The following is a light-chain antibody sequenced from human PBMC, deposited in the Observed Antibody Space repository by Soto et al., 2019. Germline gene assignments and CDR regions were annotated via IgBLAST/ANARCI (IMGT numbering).Light chain of an antibody. Sequence: EIVLTQSPGTLSLSPGERATLSCRASQSVSSSYLAWYQQQPGQAPRLLIYGASSRDTGIPDRFSGSGSGTDFTLTISRLEPEDFAVYYCQQYGSSRWTFGQGTKVEIK. V-gene: IGKV3-20*01. CDR1: QSVSSSY. J-gene: IGKJ1*01. CDR3: QQYGSSRWT. CDR2: GAS.